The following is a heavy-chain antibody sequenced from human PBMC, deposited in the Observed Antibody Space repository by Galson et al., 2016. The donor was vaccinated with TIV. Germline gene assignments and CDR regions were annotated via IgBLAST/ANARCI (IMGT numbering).Heavy chain of an antibody. CDR3: ARIIGYWVGYYTMDV. V-gene: IGHV3-21*01. Sequence: SLRLSCAASGFTFSGHSMNWVRQAPGKGLEWVSSISNSGDYIYYSDSMKGRFTISRDNAKQSLYLQMHSLRAEDTAVYYCARIIGYWVGYYTMDVWGQGTTVTVSS. D-gene: IGHD2-8*02. J-gene: IGHJ6*02. CDR2: ISNSGDYI. CDR1: GFTFSGHS.